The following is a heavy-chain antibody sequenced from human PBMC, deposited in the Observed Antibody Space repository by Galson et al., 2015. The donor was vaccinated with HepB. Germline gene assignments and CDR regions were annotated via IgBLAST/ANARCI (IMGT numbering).Heavy chain of an antibody. CDR3: ARVAVAGIYLDY. J-gene: IGHJ4*02. CDR2: IYSGGST. V-gene: IGHV3-66*02. CDR1: VFTVSSDY. D-gene: IGHD6-19*01. Sequence: SLRLSCAASVFTVSSDYMTWARQPPGKGLEWVAVIYSGGSTYYADFVKGRFTISRDNSQNTLYLQMNSLRPEDTAVFYCARVAVAGIYLDYWGQGTLVTVSS.